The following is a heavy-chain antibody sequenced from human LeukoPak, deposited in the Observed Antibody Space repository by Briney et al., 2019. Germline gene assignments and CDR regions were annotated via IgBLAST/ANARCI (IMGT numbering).Heavy chain of an antibody. J-gene: IGHJ4*02. D-gene: IGHD1-26*01. V-gene: IGHV1-18*01. Sequence: ASVKVSCKASGYTFTSYGISWVRQAPGQGLEWMGWISAYNGNTNYAQKLQGRVTMTTDTSTSTAYMELRSLRSDDTAVYYCARLLNSGSYGTHTLDYWGQGTLVTVSS. CDR1: GYTFTSYG. CDR2: ISAYNGNT. CDR3: ARLLNSGSYGTHTLDY.